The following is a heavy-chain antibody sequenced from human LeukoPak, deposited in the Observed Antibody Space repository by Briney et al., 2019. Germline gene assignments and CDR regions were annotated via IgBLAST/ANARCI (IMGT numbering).Heavy chain of an antibody. CDR1: GFTFSSYA. CDR2: ISYDGSNK. CDR3: AREPPTADDAFDI. V-gene: IGHV3-30-3*01. Sequence: GGSLRLSCAASGFTFSSYAMHWVRQAPGKGLEWVAVISYDGSNKYYADSVKGRFTISRDNAKNSLYLQMNSLRGEDTAVYYCAREPPTADDAFDIWGQGTMVTVSS. D-gene: IGHD6-13*01. J-gene: IGHJ3*02.